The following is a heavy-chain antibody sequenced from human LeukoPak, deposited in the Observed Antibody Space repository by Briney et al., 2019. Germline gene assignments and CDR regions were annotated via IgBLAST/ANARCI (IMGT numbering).Heavy chain of an antibody. V-gene: IGHV3-23*01. CDR1: GFTLSSYE. CDR2: VDYSADST. J-gene: IGHJ4*02. D-gene: IGHD3-22*01. Sequence: GGSLRLSCTVSGFTLSSYEMSWIRQAPGKGLEWVSSVDYSADSTHYADSVKGRFTISRDNSKNTLYLQMNSLRAEDTAVYYCASYPTYYYDSSGYYRGVWGQGTLVTVSS. CDR3: ASYPTYYYDSSGYYRGV.